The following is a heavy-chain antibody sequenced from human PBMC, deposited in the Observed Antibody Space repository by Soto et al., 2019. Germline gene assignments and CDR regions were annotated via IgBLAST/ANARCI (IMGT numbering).Heavy chain of an antibody. V-gene: IGHV4-39*07. CDR3: AREGNLGRWLQPLDF. CDR2: INHSGST. CDR1: GGSISSCSYF. J-gene: IGHJ4*02. Sequence: SETLSLTCTVSGGSISSCSYFWGWIRQPPGKGLEWIGGINHSGSTYYNPSLKSRVSMSVDTSKNQFSLRLISVTAADTAKYFCAREGNLGRWLQPLDFWGQGTLVTVSS. D-gene: IGHD5-12*01.